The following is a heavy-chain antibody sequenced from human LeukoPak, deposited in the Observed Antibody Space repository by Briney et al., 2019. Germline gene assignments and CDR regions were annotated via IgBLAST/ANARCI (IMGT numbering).Heavy chain of an antibody. V-gene: IGHV3-48*01. CDR3: AKSSKTIAAPGPYYYYMDV. J-gene: IGHJ6*03. Sequence: GGSLRLSCTASGFTFSSYSMNWVRQAPGKGLEWVSYISSSGSTIYYADSVKGRFTISRDNSKNTLYLQMNSLRAEDTAVYYCAKSSKTIAAPGPYYYYMDVWGKGTTVTVSS. D-gene: IGHD6-13*01. CDR1: GFTFSSYS. CDR2: ISSSGSTI.